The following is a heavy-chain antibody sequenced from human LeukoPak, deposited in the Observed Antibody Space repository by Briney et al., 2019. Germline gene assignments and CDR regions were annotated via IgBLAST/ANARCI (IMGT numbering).Heavy chain of an antibody. D-gene: IGHD6-19*01. CDR3: AKASRLVAAYFDY. J-gene: IGHJ4*02. V-gene: IGHV3-9*01. CDR1: GFTFDDYA. Sequence: PGGSLRLSCAASGFTFDDYAMHWVRQAPGKGLEWVSGISWNSGSIGYADSVKGRFTISRDNAKNSLYLQMNSLRAEDTALYYCAKASRLVAAYFDYWGQGTLVTVSS. CDR2: ISWNSGSI.